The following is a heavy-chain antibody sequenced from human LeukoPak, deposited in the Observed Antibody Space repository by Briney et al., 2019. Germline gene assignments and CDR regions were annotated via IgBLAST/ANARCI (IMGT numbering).Heavy chain of an antibody. CDR1: GGTFSSYA. CDR2: IIPIFGTA. CDR3: ARSRRVRGVIITEPDY. J-gene: IGHJ4*02. V-gene: IGHV1-69*06. Sequence: SVKVSCKASGGTFSSYAISWVRQAPGQGLEWMGGIIPIFGTANYAQKFQGRVTITADKSTSTAYMELSSLRSDDTAVYYCARSRRVRGVIITEPDYWGQGTLVTVSS. D-gene: IGHD3-10*01.